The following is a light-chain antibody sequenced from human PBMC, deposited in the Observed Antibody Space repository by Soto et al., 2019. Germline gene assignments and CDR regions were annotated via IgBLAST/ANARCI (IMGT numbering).Light chain of an antibody. CDR3: LQHNKYPPIT. CDR2: AAS. CDR1: QGIRND. V-gene: IGKV1-17*01. J-gene: IGKJ5*01. Sequence: DIQMTQSPSSLSASIGDRVTITCRASQGIRNDLAWYQQKPGRAPKRLIYAASTLQSGVPSRFSGSGSGTEFTLTISSLQPEDFATYYCLQHNKYPPITIGQGTRLEIK.